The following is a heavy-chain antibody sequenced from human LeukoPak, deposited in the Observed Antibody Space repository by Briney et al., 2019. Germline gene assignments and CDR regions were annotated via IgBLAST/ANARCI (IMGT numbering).Heavy chain of an antibody. Sequence: ASVKVSCKASGYTFTSYYMHWVRQAPGQGLEWMGLINPSGGSTSYAQKFQGRVTMTRDTSTSTVYMELSSLRSEDTAVYYCAREGGPHYSSSIYYYYMDVWGKGTTVTVSS. V-gene: IGHV1-46*01. CDR2: INPSGGST. CDR1: GYTFTSYY. J-gene: IGHJ6*03. D-gene: IGHD6-6*01. CDR3: AREGGPHYSSSIYYYYMDV.